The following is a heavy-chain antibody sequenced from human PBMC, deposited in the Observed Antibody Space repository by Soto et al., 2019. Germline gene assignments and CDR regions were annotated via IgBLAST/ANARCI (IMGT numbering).Heavy chain of an antibody. CDR2: IIPLFATT. CDR3: ARGRRKYYDSGTYLAGHDAFDI. V-gene: IGHV1-69*01. CDR1: GGTFSNYG. Sequence: QVQLVQSGAEVKNPGSSVKVSCKTSGGTFSNYGISWVRQAPGQGLEWMGGIIPLFATTNYAQKFQGRVTITADESTSTAYMEVSRLRSEDTAMFYCARGRRKYYDSGTYLAGHDAFDIWGQGTMVIVSS. D-gene: IGHD3-22*01. J-gene: IGHJ3*02.